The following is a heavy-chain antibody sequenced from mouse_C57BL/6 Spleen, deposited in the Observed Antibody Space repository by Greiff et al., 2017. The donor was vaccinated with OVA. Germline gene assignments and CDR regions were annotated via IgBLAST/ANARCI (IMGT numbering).Heavy chain of an antibody. CDR1: GFTFSDYY. CDR3: AREGELGPFDY. J-gene: IGHJ2*01. D-gene: IGHD4-1*01. V-gene: IGHV5-16*01. Sequence: EVKLVESEGGLVQPGSSMKLSCTASGFTFSDYYMAWVRQVPEKGLEWVANINYDGSSTYYLDSLKSRFIISRDNAKNILYLQMSSLKSEDTATYYCAREGELGPFDYWGQGTTLTVSS. CDR2: INYDGSST.